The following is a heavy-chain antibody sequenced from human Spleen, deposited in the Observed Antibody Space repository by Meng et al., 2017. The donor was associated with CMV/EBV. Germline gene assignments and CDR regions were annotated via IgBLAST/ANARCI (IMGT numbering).Heavy chain of an antibody. V-gene: IGHV3-21*01. D-gene: IGHD3-3*01. CDR1: GFAFSSYG. CDR2: ISSSSSYI. CDR3: ARLFWSGYGRYYYSGMDV. J-gene: IGHJ6*02. Sequence: GGSLRLSCAASGFAFSSYGMHWVRQAPGKGLEWVSSISSSSSYIYYAESVKGRFTISRDNARNALFLQMNSLRAEDTAMYYCARLFWSGYGRYYYSGMDVWGQGTTVTVSS.